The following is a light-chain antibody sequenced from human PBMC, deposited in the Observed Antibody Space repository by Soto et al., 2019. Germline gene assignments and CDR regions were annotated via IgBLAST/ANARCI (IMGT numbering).Light chain of an antibody. CDR3: SSYTSGSTWV. J-gene: IGLJ3*02. CDR2: EVG. Sequence: QSALTQPASVSGSPGQSITISCTGSSSDVGGYNYVSWYQQYPGKAPKVMIYEVGNRPSGVSNRFSGSKSGNTASLTISGLQAEDEADYYCSSYTSGSTWVFGGGTKLTVL. CDR1: SSDVGGYNY. V-gene: IGLV2-14*01.